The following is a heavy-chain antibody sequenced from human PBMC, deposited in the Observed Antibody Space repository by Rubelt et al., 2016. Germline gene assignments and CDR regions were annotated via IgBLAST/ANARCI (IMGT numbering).Heavy chain of an antibody. CDR2: ISAYNGNT. CDR3: ARVNGSSWYGPLDY. CDR1: GYTFTSYG. D-gene: IGHD6-13*01. Sequence: QVQLVQSGAEVKKPGASVKVSCKASGYTFTSYGISWVRQAPGQGLEWMGWISAYNGNTNFAQRLEGRVTSTPETSPSTAYRELRSLISDDTAVDYCARVNGSSWYGPLDYWGQGTLVTVSS. V-gene: IGHV1-18*01. J-gene: IGHJ4*02.